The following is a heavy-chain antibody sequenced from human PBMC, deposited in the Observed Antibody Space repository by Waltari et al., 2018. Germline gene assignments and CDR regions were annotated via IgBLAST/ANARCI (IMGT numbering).Heavy chain of an antibody. D-gene: IGHD3-3*01. CDR1: GFTFNMYA. Sequence: EVQLLESGGGLVQPGGSVRLSCAASGFTFNMYALSWVRQAPGKGLEWVSGIRGGGDDTDYADSVKGRFTIARDNSKNTLYLQMNSLRAEDTAVYYCAGYRRLLEYWGQGTLVTVSS. CDR3: AGYRRLLEY. J-gene: IGHJ4*02. CDR2: IRGGGDDT. V-gene: IGHV3-23*01.